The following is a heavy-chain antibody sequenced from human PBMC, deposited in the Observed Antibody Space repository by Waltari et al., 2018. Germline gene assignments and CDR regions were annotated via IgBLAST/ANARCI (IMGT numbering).Heavy chain of an antibody. D-gene: IGHD3-16*01. J-gene: IGHJ4*02. CDR3: ARDSVGGWG. CDR1: GFTLRSYW. V-gene: IGHV3-7*01. Sequence: EVQLVESGGGLVQPGGLLRLSCDASGFTLRSYWISWVRQAPGKGREWVANIKQDGSEKYYVDSVKGRFTISRDNAKNSLYLQMNSLRAEDTAVYYCARDSVGGWGWGQGTLVTVSS. CDR2: IKQDGSEK.